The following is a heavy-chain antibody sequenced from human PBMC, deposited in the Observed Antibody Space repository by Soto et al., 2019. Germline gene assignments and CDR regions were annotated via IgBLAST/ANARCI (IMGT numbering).Heavy chain of an antibody. Sequence: QVQLQQWGAGLLNPSETLSLTCAVYDGSFSDYFWSWIRQPPGKGLEWIGEINHSGSTNNNPSLTSRVTKSVDTSKEQFSLKLSSVTAADMAVYHCARAHGILDNWGQGTVVSV. CDR3: ARAHGILDN. J-gene: IGHJ3*02. V-gene: IGHV4-34*01. CDR2: INHSGST. CDR1: DGSFSDYF.